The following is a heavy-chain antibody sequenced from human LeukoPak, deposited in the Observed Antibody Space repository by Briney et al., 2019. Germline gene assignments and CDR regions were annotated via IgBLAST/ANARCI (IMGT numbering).Heavy chain of an antibody. CDR1: GFTFSSYA. CDR2: ISGSGGST. J-gene: IGHJ2*01. CDR3: ARDSYDSSGYYSRYFDL. Sequence: PGGSLRLSCAASGFTFSSYAMSWVRQAPGKGLEWVSAISGSGGSTYYADSVKGRFTISRDNSKNTLYLQMNSLRAEDTAVYYCARDSYDSSGYYSRYFDLWGRGTLVTVSS. D-gene: IGHD3-22*01. V-gene: IGHV3-23*01.